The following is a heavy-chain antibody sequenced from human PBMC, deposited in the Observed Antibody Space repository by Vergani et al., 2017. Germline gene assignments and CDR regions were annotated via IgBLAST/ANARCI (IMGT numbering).Heavy chain of an antibody. Sequence: QVQLVQSGAEVKKPGASVKVSCKASGYTFTSYYMHWVRQAPGQGLEWMGIINPSGGSTSDAQKFQGRVTMTRDTSTSTVYMELSSLRAEDTAVYYCAKEGLIRGYDILTGYLGSDAFDIWGQGTMVTVSS. D-gene: IGHD3-9*01. CDR3: AKEGLIRGYDILTGYLGSDAFDI. V-gene: IGHV1-46*01. CDR1: GYTFTSYY. CDR2: INPSGGST. J-gene: IGHJ3*02.